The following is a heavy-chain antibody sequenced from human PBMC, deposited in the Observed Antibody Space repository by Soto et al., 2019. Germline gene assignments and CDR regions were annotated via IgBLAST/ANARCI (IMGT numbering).Heavy chain of an antibody. CDR3: ARGLYDILTGPFDY. CDR1: GFTFSSYS. D-gene: IGHD3-9*01. Sequence: GGSLRLSCAASGFTFSSYSMNWVRQAPGRGLEWVSYISSSSSTIYYADSVKGRFTISRDNAKNPLYLQMNSLRAEDTAVYYCARGLYDILTGPFDYWGQGTLVTVSS. J-gene: IGHJ4*02. V-gene: IGHV3-48*01. CDR2: ISSSSSTI.